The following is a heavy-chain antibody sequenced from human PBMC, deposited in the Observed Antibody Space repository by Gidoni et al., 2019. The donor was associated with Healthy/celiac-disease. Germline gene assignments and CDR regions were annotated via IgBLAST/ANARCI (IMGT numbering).Heavy chain of an antibody. CDR2: IYYRGIT. V-gene: IGHV4-39*05. Sequence: QLRLQESGPGLGKTSETPSLSCAVSGGSPSSVGCSWGWVRQPPGKGLEWVGGIYYRGITYYNPSLKSRVTISVDTPKNQSSLKLSSVTAADTAVYYCAMLNWPGYNCNSHFDYWGQGTLVTVSS. D-gene: IGHD1-7*01. CDR3: AMLNWPGYNCNSHFDY. CDR1: GGSPSSVGCS. J-gene: IGHJ4*02.